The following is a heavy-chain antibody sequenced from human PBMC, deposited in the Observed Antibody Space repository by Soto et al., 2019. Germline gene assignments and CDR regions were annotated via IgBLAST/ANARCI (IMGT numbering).Heavy chain of an antibody. Sequence: SETLSLTCTASGGSISSSSYYWGWIRQPPGKGLEWIGSIYYSGSTYYNPSLKSRVTISVDTSKNQFSLKLSSVTAADTAVYYCARRLVGATSAFDIWGQGTMVTVS. CDR3: ARRLVGATSAFDI. V-gene: IGHV4-39*01. CDR1: GGSISSSSYY. CDR2: IYYSGST. J-gene: IGHJ3*02. D-gene: IGHD1-26*01.